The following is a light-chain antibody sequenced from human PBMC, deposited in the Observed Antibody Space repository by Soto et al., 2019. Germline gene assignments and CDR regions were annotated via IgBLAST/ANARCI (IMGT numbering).Light chain of an antibody. CDR3: SSYAGSMNLI. Sequence: QSVLTQPPSASGSPGQSVTISCTGSSSDVGGHNHVSWYQQHPGKAPKLMIYEVSKRPSGVPDRFSGSKSVNTASLTVSGLQAEDVADYYCSSYAGSMNLIFGGGTKLTVL. V-gene: IGLV2-8*01. CDR1: SSDVGGHNH. J-gene: IGLJ2*01. CDR2: EVS.